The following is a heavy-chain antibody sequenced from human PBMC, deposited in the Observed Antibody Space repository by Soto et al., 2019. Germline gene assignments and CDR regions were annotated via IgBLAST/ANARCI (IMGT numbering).Heavy chain of an antibody. J-gene: IGHJ5*02. CDR3: ANKLTVADYGALFDP. Sequence: PGGSLRLSCAASGFTFSTYSMNWVRQAPGKGLEWVSSISTSGSYIYYADSVKGRFTISRDNSKNTLYLQMNSLRAEDTAVYYCANKLTVADYGALFDPWGQRTLVTGSS. V-gene: IGHV3-21*01. CDR1: GFTFSTYS. CDR2: ISTSGSYI. D-gene: IGHD4-17*01.